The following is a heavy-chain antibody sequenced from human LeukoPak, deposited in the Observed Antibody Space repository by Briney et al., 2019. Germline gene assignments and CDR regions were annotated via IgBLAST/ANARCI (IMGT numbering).Heavy chain of an antibody. V-gene: IGHV3-7*01. CDR1: GFTFTSFW. D-gene: IGHD1-14*01. CDR3: ARDPIGKGGVDS. Sequence: GGSLRLSCAASGFTFTSFWVSWVRQAPGKGLEWVANVNQDGIEKYYVDSVKGRFIISRANAKNSLYVQMNSLRVEDTAVYYCARDPIGKGGVDSWGQGTLVTVSS. J-gene: IGHJ4*02. CDR2: VNQDGIEK.